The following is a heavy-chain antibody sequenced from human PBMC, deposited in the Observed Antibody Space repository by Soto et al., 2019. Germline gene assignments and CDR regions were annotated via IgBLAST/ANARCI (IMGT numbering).Heavy chain of an antibody. V-gene: IGHV3-53*01. Sequence: PGGSLRLSCAASGFTVSSNYMSWVRQSPGKGLEWVSVIYSGGSTYYADSVKGRFTISRDNSKNTLYLQMNSLRAEDTAVYYCARMTRTTYGDYDYWGQGTLVTVSS. CDR1: GFTVSSNY. CDR3: ARMTRTTYGDYDY. D-gene: IGHD4-17*01. CDR2: IYSGGST. J-gene: IGHJ4*02.